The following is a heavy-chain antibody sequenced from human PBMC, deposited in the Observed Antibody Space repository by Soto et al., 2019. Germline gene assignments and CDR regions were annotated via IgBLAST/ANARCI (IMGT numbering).Heavy chain of an antibody. CDR3: ARDRVESGYPEYFQH. V-gene: IGHV3-53*01. CDR1: GFTFSSYP. CDR2: IYSGGST. D-gene: IGHD3-22*01. Sequence: LRLSCSASGFTFSSYPMTWVRQSPGKGLEWVSVIYSGGSTYYADSVKGRFTISRDNSKNSLYLQMNSLRAEDTAVYYCARDRVESGYPEYFQHWGQGTLVTVSS. J-gene: IGHJ1*01.